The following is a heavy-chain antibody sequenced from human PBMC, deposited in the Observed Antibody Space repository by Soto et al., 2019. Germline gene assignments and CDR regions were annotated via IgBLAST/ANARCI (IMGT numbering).Heavy chain of an antibody. D-gene: IGHD4-17*01. J-gene: IGHJ6*02. CDR3: ARVLDYGDYDRDYYYGMDV. Sequence: SETLSLTCTVSGGSISSYYWSWIRQPPGKGLEWIGYIYYSGSTNYNPSLKSRVTISVDTSKNQFSLKLSSVTAADTAVYYCARVLDYGDYDRDYYYGMDVWGQGTTVTVSS. CDR1: GGSISSYY. CDR2: IYYSGST. V-gene: IGHV4-59*01.